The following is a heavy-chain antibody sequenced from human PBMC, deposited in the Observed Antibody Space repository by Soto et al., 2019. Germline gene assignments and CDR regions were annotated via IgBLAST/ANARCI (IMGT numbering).Heavy chain of an antibody. D-gene: IGHD3-10*01. Sequence: SETLSLTCTVSGGSISSYYWSWFWQSPEKGPEWIGYIYYSGTTNYNPSLQSRVTMPVDSSTNQVSLKLSSVTAADAAVYYCARRYGSSFDCWGQGTLVTVSS. CDR2: IYYSGTT. V-gene: IGHV4-59*08. CDR1: GGSISSYY. CDR3: ARRYGSSFDC. J-gene: IGHJ4*02.